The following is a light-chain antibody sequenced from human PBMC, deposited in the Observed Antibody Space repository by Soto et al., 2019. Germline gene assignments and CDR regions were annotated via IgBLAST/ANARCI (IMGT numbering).Light chain of an antibody. CDR1: QGINSY. CDR3: QHYNSYSEA. V-gene: IGKV1-5*01. Sequence: IRVTQSPASLSVSIGDRVTITCRASQGINSYLAWYQQKPGKAPKLLIYDVSSWESGVPSRLSGSGSGTEFTLTISSLQPDDFATYYCQHYNSYSEAFGQGTKVDI. J-gene: IGKJ1*01. CDR2: DVS.